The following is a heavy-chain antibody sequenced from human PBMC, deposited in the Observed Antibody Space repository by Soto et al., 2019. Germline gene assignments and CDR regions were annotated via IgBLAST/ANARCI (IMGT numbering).Heavy chain of an antibody. CDR2: MNPNTGNS. CDR3: ARRAETNGWNSFGADNYYFAF. J-gene: IGHJ4*01. V-gene: IGHV1-8*01. D-gene: IGHD1-1*01. Sequence: ASVKVSCKASGYTFTSYDIYWVRQATGQGLEWMGWMNPNTGNSGYAQKFQGRVTVTSDTSINTVHMELSSLRSEDTAVYYCARRAETNGWNSFGADNYYFAFSRHGTLLT. CDR1: GYTFTSYD.